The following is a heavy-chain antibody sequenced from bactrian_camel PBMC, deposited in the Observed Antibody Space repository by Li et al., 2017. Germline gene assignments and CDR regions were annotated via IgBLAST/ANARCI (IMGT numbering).Heavy chain of an antibody. CDR2: VDNYGAI. CDR1: GYISSRHC. CDR3: AADKHDPVGGYCGVLNTRLTF. J-gene: IGHJ4*01. D-gene: IGHD1*01. Sequence: EVQLVESGGGLVQPGGTLRLSCTHSGYISSRHCMGWFRQAPGKAREGIAAVDNYGAISYADSVKGRFAISKDNAKNILYLQMNVLKPEDTAMYYCAADKHDPVGGYCGVLNTRLTFRGQGTQVTVS. V-gene: IGHV3S42*01.